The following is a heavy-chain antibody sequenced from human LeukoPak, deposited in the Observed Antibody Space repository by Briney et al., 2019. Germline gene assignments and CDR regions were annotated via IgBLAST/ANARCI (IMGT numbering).Heavy chain of an antibody. CDR2: IIPIFGTA. V-gene: IGHV1-69*05. CDR1: GGTFSSYA. Sequence: ASVKVSCKASGGTFSSYAISWVRQAPGQGLEWMGGIIPIFGTANYAQKFQGRVTITTDESTSTAYMELSSLRSEDTAVYYCASSGEMDTAMSLNYWGQGILVTVSS. J-gene: IGHJ4*02. CDR3: ASSGEMDTAMSLNY. D-gene: IGHD5-18*01.